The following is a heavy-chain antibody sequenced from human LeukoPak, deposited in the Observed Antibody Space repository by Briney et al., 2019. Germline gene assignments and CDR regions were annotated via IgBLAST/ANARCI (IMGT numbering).Heavy chain of an antibody. CDR3: ARQLDFWCGYYYADFDY. V-gene: IGHV3-21*01. CDR1: GFTFSSYS. D-gene: IGHD3-3*01. CDR2: ISSSSSYI. Sequence: KPGGSLRLSCAASGFTFSSYSMNWVRQAPGKGLEWVSSISSSSSYIYYADSVKGRFTISRDNAKNSLYLQMNSLRAEDTAVYYCARQLDFWCGYYYADFDYWGQGTLVTVSS. J-gene: IGHJ4*02.